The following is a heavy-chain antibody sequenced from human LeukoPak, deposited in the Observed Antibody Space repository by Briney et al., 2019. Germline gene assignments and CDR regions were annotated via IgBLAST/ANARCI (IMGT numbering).Heavy chain of an antibody. V-gene: IGHV3-7*01. Sequence: PGGSVRLSCAASGFTFSSYWMSWVRQAPGKGLEWVANIKQDGSEKYYVDSVKGRFTISRDNAKNSLYLQMNSLRAEDTAVYYCARISMSHAFDIWGQGTMVTVSS. J-gene: IGHJ3*02. D-gene: IGHD3-22*01. CDR2: IKQDGSEK. CDR1: GFTFSSYW. CDR3: ARISMSHAFDI.